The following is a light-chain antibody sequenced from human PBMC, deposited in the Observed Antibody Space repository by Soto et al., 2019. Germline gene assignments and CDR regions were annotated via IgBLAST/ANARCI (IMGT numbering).Light chain of an antibody. J-gene: IGKJ1*01. Sequence: IVMTPSPVTLPVSPGSLATFSCWTSQSISRSLAWYQQKPGQGPRLLIYGTSTRAGGVPARFSGGGSGTEFTLTITSLQSEDFAVYYCHQYNGWPRTFGQGTKVDI. CDR3: HQYNGWPRT. CDR1: QSISRS. V-gene: IGKV3-15*01. CDR2: GTS.